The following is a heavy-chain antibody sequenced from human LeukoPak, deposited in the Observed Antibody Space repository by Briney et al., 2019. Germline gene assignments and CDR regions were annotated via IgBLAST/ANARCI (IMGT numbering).Heavy chain of an antibody. CDR2: ISGSGGSK. Sequence: GGSLRPSCAASGFTFSSYAMSWVRQAPGKGLEWVSAISGSGGSKYYSDSVKGRFTISRDNSKNTLYLQMNSLRAEDTAVYYCAKDRGDIAVAVTFDYWGQGTLVTVSS. J-gene: IGHJ4*02. V-gene: IGHV3-23*01. D-gene: IGHD6-19*01. CDR3: AKDRGDIAVAVTFDY. CDR1: GFTFSSYA.